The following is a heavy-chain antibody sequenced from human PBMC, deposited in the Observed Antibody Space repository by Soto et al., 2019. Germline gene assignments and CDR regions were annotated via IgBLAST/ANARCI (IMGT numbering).Heavy chain of an antibody. Sequence: SETLSLTCAVYGGSFSGYSWNWIRQSPGKGLEWIGEINHSGSTNYNPSLKSRVTISLDTSKNQFSLRLTSLTAADTAVYFCARAPQIVAMGRPFDYWGQGILVTVSS. CDR2: INHSGST. D-gene: IGHD5-12*01. V-gene: IGHV4-34*01. CDR3: ARAPQIVAMGRPFDY. CDR1: GGSFSGYS. J-gene: IGHJ4*02.